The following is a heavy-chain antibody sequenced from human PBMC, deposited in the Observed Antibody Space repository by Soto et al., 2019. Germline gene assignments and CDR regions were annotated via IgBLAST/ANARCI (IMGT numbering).Heavy chain of an antibody. CDR2: ISGSSGST. V-gene: IGHV1-18*01. Sequence: QVHLEQSGAEVKKPGASVKVSCKTSGYTFTSYGVIWVRQAPGQGLEWMAWISGSSGSTYYAQNFQGRVTVTTDTSTDTASMELRSLRSDDSAIYYCARGNYFGSGTFDYWGQGTLVTVSS. D-gene: IGHD3-10*01. J-gene: IGHJ4*02. CDR3: ARGNYFGSGTFDY. CDR1: GYTFTSYG.